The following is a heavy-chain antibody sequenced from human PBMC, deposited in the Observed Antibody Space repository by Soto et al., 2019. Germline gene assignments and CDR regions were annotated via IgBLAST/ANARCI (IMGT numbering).Heavy chain of an antibody. CDR2: ISGSAGST. V-gene: IGHV3-23*01. J-gene: IGHJ6*02. CDR3: SKSIPSSSWSDYYYGMDV. CDR1: GFTFSSYA. D-gene: IGHD6-13*01. Sequence: GGSLRLSCAASGFTFSSYAMSWVRQAPGKGLEWVSAISGSAGSTNYADSVKGRFTISRDNSKNTLYLQMNSLRAEDTAVYYCSKSIPSSSWSDYYYGMDVWGQGTTVTVSS.